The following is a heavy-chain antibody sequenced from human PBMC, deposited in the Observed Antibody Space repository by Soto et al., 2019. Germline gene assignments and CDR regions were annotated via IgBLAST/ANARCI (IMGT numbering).Heavy chain of an antibody. J-gene: IGHJ6*02. D-gene: IGHD3-3*01. CDR2: IYPGDSDT. V-gene: IGHV5-51*01. CDR1: GYSFTSYW. CDR3: ARSFWSGYSPQYYYYGMDV. Sequence: PGESLKISCKGSGYSFTSYWIGWVRQMPGKGLEWLGIIYPGDSDTRYSPSFQGQVTISADKSISTAYLQWSSLKASDTAMYYCARSFWSGYSPQYYYYGMDVWGQGTTVTVSS.